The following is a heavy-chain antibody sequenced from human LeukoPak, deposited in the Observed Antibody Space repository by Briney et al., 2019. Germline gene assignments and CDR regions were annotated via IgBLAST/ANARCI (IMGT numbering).Heavy chain of an antibody. CDR3: AREAYYYDSSGYYSYYYYMDV. CDR1: GGSISSSSYY. J-gene: IGHJ6*03. CDR2: IYYSGST. Sequence: PSETLSLTCTVSGGSISSSSYYWGWIRQPPGKGLEWIGSIYYSGSTYYNPSLKSRVTISVDTSKNQFSLKLSSVTAADTAVYYCAREAYYYDSSGYYSYYYYMDVWGKGTTVTISS. D-gene: IGHD3-22*01. V-gene: IGHV4-39*07.